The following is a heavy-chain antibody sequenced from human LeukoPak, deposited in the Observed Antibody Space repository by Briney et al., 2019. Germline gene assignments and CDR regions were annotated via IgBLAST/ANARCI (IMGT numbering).Heavy chain of an antibody. D-gene: IGHD3-3*01. V-gene: IGHV3-11*04. Sequence: KSGGSLRLSCAASGFTFSDYYMSWIRQAPGKGLEWVSYISSSGSTIYYADSVKGRFTISRDNAKNSLYLQMNSLRAEDTAVYYCARVDFWSGSYYFDYWGQGTLVTVSS. CDR1: GFTFSDYY. CDR3: ARVDFWSGSYYFDY. CDR2: ISSSGSTI. J-gene: IGHJ4*02.